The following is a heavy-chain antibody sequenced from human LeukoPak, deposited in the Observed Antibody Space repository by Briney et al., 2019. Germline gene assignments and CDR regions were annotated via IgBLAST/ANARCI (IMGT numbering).Heavy chain of an antibody. CDR1: GGSVSRYY. J-gene: IGHJ4*02. V-gene: IGHV4-59*02. D-gene: IGHD2-8*01. CDR2: IHDSGST. CDR3: ARGERNGPDY. Sequence: SETLSLTCTVPGGSVSRYYWSWIRQSPGKGLEWIGYIHDSGSTNSNPSLKSRVTISMDTSKNQVSLKLTSVTAADTALYYCARGERNGPDYWGQGTVVSVSS.